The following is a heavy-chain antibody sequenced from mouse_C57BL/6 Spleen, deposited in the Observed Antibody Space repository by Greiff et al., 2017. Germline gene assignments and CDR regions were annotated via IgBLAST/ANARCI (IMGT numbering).Heavy chain of an antibody. J-gene: IGHJ2*01. CDR1: GYAFTNYL. CDR3: ARSELFDY. Sequence: VKLQQSGAELVRPGTSVKVSCKASGYAFTNYLIEWVKQRPGQGLEWIGVINPGSGGTNYNEKFKGKATLTADKSSSTAYMQLSSLTSEDSAVYFCARSELFDYWGKGTTLTVSS. CDR2: INPGSGGT. V-gene: IGHV1-54*01.